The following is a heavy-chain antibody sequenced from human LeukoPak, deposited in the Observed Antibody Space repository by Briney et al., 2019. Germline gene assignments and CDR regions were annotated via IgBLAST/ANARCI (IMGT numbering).Heavy chain of an antibody. J-gene: IGHJ4*02. V-gene: IGHV3-74*01. Sequence: PGGSLRLSCAASGFTFSSYWMHWVRQPPGKGLAWVSRITSDGSGIGYADSVKGRFSTSRDNAKNTLYLQMNSLRVEDTAVYYCAQDRVGVTAIDYWGQGTLVTVSS. D-gene: IGHD2-21*02. CDR3: AQDRVGVTAIDY. CDR1: GFTFSSYW. CDR2: ITSDGSGI.